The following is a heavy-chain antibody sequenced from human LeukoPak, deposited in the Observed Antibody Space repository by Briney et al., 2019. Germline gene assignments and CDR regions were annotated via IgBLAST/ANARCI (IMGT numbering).Heavy chain of an antibody. D-gene: IGHD3-3*01. V-gene: IGHV1-69*02. CDR3: ARGNGRITIFGEWLLVAFDI. Sequence: GASVKVSCKASGGTFSSYIISWVRQAPGQGLEWMGRIIPILGIANYAQKFQGRVTITADKSTSTAYMELSSLRSEDTAVYYCARGNGRITIFGEWLLVAFDIWGQGTMVTVSS. CDR2: IIPILGIA. CDR1: GGTFSSYI. J-gene: IGHJ3*02.